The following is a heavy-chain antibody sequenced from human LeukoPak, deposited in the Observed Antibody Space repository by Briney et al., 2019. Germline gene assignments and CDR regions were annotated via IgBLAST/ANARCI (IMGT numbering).Heavy chain of an antibody. CDR1: GYSFTSYW. CDR3: ATQDYYDSSGYSSGSDY. V-gene: IGHV5-10-1*01. J-gene: IGHJ4*02. CDR2: IDPSDSYT. Sequence: HGESLKISRKGSGYSFTSYWISWVRQMPGKGLEWMGRIDPSDSYTNYSPSFQGHVTISADKSISTAYLQWSSLKASDTAMYYCATQDYYDSSGYSSGSDYWGQGTLVTVSS. D-gene: IGHD3-22*01.